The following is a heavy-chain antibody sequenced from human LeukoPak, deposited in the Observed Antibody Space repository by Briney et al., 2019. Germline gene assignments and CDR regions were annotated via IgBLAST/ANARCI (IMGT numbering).Heavy chain of an antibody. CDR1: GYSISSGYY. CDR3: ARGQKYRSGYTVTELGSGYFDY. CDR2: IYNSGST. D-gene: IGHD5-18*01. Sequence: SETLSLTCTVSGYSISSGYYWGWIRQPPGKGLEWIGSIYNSGSTYYNPSLKSRVTISVDTSKNQFSLKLSSATAADTAVYYCARGQKYRSGYTVTELGSGYFDYWGQGPLVTVSS. V-gene: IGHV4-38-2*02. J-gene: IGHJ4*02.